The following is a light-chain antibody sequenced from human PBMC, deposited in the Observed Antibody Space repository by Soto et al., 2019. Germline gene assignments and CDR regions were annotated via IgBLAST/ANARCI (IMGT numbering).Light chain of an antibody. CDR1: QSVTSKY. V-gene: IGKV3-20*01. J-gene: IGKJ4*01. CDR2: DVS. Sequence: IVLTQSPGTPSLSPGERATLSCRASQSVTSKYLAWFQQKPGQAPRLLLYDVSTRATGFPDRFSGSGSGTDFTLTISRLEPEDFAVYYCQLYGDSPTFGGGTKVDIK. CDR3: QLYGDSPT.